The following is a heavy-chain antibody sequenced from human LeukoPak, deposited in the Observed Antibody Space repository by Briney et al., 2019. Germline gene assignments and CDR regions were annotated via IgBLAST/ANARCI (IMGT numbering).Heavy chain of an antibody. Sequence: ASVKVSCKASGYTFTSYAMHWVRQAPGQRLEWMGWINAGNGNTKYSQKFQGRVTITRDTSASTAYMELSSLRSEDTAVYYCARDPLTYYDILTGYGGDAFDIWGQGTMVTVSS. V-gene: IGHV1-3*01. J-gene: IGHJ3*02. CDR2: INAGNGNT. CDR1: GYTFTSYA. D-gene: IGHD3-9*01. CDR3: ARDPLTYYDILTGYGGDAFDI.